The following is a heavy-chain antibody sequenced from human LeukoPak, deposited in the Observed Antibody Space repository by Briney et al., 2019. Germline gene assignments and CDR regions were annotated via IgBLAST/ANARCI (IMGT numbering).Heavy chain of an antibody. V-gene: IGHV4-34*01. J-gene: IGHJ4*02. CDR1: GGSFSGYY. CDR2: INHSGST. D-gene: IGHD2-2*01. CDR3: ARGSPPQLGYCSSTSCYPFDY. Sequence: SETLSLTCAAYGGSFSGYYCSWIRQPPGKGLEWIGEINHSGSTNYNPSLKSRVTISVDTSKNQFSLKLSSVTAADTAVYYCARGSPPQLGYCSSTSCYPFDYWGQGTLVTVSS.